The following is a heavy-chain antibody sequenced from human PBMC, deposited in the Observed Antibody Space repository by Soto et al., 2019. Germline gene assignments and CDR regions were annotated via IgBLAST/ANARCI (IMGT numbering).Heavy chain of an antibody. CDR2: IIPIFGTA. Sequence: SVKVSCKASGGTFSSYAISWVRQAPGQGLEWMGGIIPIFGTANYAQKIQGRVTITADESTSTAYMELSSLRSEDTAVYYCARSSVRDIVVVVAATHGMDVWGQGTTVTVSS. CDR1: GGTFSSYA. J-gene: IGHJ6*02. CDR3: ARSSVRDIVVVVAATHGMDV. D-gene: IGHD2-15*01. V-gene: IGHV1-69*13.